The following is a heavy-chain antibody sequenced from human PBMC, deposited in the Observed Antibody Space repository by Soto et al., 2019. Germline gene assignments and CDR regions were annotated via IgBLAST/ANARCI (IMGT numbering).Heavy chain of an antibody. Sequence: HPGGSLRLSCAASGFTFSSYEMNWVRQAPGKGLEWVSYISSSGSTIYYADSVKGRFTISRDNAKNSLYLQMNSLRAEDTAVYYCARKGGYNWNPGWFDPWGQGTLVTVSS. D-gene: IGHD1-1*01. V-gene: IGHV3-48*03. CDR1: GFTFSSYE. CDR3: ARKGGYNWNPGWFDP. CDR2: ISSSGSTI. J-gene: IGHJ5*02.